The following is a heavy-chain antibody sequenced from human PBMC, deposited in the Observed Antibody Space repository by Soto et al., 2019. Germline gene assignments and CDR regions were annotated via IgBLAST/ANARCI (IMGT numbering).Heavy chain of an antibody. CDR1: GFSLSTSGVG. CDR2: IYWDDDK. Sequence: SGPTLVNPTQTLTLTCTFSGFSLSTSGVGVGWIRQPPGKALEWFALIYWDDDKRYSPSLKSRLTITKDTSKNQVVLTMTNMDPVDTATYYCPHTTRGGYNCHFDYGGQGTLVTVSS. V-gene: IGHV2-5*02. D-gene: IGHD5-12*01. J-gene: IGHJ4*02. CDR3: PHTTRGGYNCHFDY.